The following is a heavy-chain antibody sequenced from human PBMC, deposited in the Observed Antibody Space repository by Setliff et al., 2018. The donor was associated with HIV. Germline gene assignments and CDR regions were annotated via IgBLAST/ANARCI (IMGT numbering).Heavy chain of an antibody. CDR2: ISSSSSSI. J-gene: IGHJ4*02. CDR1: GFTFSSYS. V-gene: IGHV3-48*04. Sequence: GGSLRFSCAASGFTFSSYSMNWVRQAPGKGLEWLSYISSSSSSIYHADSVKGRFTISRDNTRSTLYLQMNRLRVEDTAVYYCVRGPQFRPHWGQGTLVTVS. CDR3: VRGPQFRPH.